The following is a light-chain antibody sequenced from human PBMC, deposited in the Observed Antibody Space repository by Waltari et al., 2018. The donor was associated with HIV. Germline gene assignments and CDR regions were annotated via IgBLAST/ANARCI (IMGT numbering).Light chain of an antibody. CDR3: AAWDDSLSGLV. Sequence: QSVLTQPPSASGTPGQRVTISCSGSSSNIGSHYGSWYQQLPGTAPKLLIYRNNQRPSGVPDRFSGSKSGTSASLAISGLRSEDEADYYCAAWDDSLSGLVFGGGTKVTVL. CDR1: SSNIGSHY. CDR2: RNN. V-gene: IGLV1-47*01. J-gene: IGLJ3*02.